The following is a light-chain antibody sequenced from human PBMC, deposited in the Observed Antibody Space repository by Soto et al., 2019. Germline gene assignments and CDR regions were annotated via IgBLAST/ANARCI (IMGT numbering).Light chain of an antibody. V-gene: IGKV3D-7*01. J-gene: IGKJ5*01. CDR2: GAS. CDR1: QSVSSSY. CDR3: QQDYNLPPIT. Sequence: PGERVTLSCRASQSVSSSYLTWYQQKPGQAPRLLIYGASTRATSIPARFSGSGSGTDFTLTISSLQPEDFAVYYCQQDYNLPPITFGQGTRWRL.